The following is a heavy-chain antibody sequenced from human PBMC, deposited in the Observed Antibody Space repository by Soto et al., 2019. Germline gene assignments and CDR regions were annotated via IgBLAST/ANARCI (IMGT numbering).Heavy chain of an antibody. D-gene: IGHD3-3*01. CDR3: ARSSTYYDFWRADYYYYMDV. Sequence: QVQLQESGPGLVKPSQTLSLTCTVSGGSISSGGYYWSWIRQHPGKGLEWIGYIDYSGSTYYNPSLKGRVTISVDSTKNQVSLKLRSVTAADTAVYYCARSSTYYDFWRADYYYYMDVWGKGTTVTVSS. J-gene: IGHJ6*03. V-gene: IGHV4-31*03. CDR1: GGSISSGGYY. CDR2: IDYSGST.